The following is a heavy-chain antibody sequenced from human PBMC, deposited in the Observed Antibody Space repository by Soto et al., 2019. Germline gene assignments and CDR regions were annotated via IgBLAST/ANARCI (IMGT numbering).Heavy chain of an antibody. Sequence: GGSLRLSCAASGFTFGSYSMSWVRQAPGKGLEWVSSITGSGHVTYYADSIRGRFTISRDNSKNTLYLQMYSLRAEDTALYYCGIQWMAAGTYDFWGQGTLVTASS. CDR1: GFTFGSYS. D-gene: IGHD3-10*01. CDR2: ITGSGHVT. V-gene: IGHV3-23*01. CDR3: GIQWMAAGTYDF. J-gene: IGHJ4*02.